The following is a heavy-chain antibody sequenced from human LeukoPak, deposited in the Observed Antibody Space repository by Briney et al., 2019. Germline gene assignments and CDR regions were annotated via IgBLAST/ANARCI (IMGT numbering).Heavy chain of an antibody. Sequence: GGSLRLSCAASGFTFSSYAMHWVRQAPGKGLEWVALISYHGDITYYADPVKGRFTLSRDNSKTTLFLQLNSLRAEDTAVYYCARDSTYYYDSGSSGPHYFDFWGQGTLVTVSS. D-gene: IGHD3-10*01. CDR2: ISYHGDIT. CDR3: ARDSTYYYDSGSSGPHYFDF. V-gene: IGHV3-30*01. CDR1: GFTFSSYA. J-gene: IGHJ4*02.